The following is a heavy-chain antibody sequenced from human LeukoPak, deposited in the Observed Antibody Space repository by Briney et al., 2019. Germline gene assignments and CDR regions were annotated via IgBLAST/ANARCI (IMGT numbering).Heavy chain of an antibody. V-gene: IGHV4-59*01. CDR2: IYYSGST. CDR3: ARDLAVAPYAFDI. J-gene: IGHJ3*02. CDR1: GGSISSYY. D-gene: IGHD6-19*01. Sequence: SDTLSLTCTVSGGSISSYYWSWIRQPPGKGLEWIGYIYYSGSTNYNPSLKSRVTISVDTSKNQFSLKLSSVTAADTAVYYCARDLAVAPYAFDIWGQGTMVTVSS.